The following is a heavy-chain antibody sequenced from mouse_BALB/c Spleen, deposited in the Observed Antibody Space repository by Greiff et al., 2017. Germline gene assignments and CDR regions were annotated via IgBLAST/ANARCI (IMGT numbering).Heavy chain of an antibody. Sequence: VKLMESGPGLVQPSQSLSITCTVSGFSLTSYGVHWVRQSPGKGLEWLGVIWSGGSTDYNAAFISRLSISKDNSKSQVFFKMDSLQANDTAIYYCARNLANYYAMDYWGEGTSVTVSS. CDR3: ARNLANYYAMDY. CDR2: IWSGGST. D-gene: IGHD1-2*01. J-gene: IGHJ4*01. V-gene: IGHV2-2*02. CDR1: GFSLTSYG.